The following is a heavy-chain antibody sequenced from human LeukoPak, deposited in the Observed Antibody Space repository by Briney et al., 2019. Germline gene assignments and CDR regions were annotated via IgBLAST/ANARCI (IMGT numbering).Heavy chain of an antibody. Sequence: ASVKVSCKASGHTFTSYGISWVRQAPGQGLEWMGWTSAYNGNTNYAPKLQGRVTMTTDTSTSTAYMELRSLRSDDTAVYYCARDMVRAGFVGYCSGGSCFTPLTWFDPWGQGTLVTVSS. V-gene: IGHV1-18*01. CDR2: TSAYNGNT. CDR1: GHTFTSYG. J-gene: IGHJ5*02. CDR3: ARDMVRAGFVGYCSGGSCFTPLTWFDP. D-gene: IGHD2-15*01.